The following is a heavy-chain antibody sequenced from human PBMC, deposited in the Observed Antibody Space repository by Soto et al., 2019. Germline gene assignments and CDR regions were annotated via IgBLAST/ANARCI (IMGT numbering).Heavy chain of an antibody. CDR3: ARNMPAAGTFDY. D-gene: IGHD6-13*01. V-gene: IGHV2-70*04. CDR2: IDGNNEK. J-gene: IGHJ4*02. Sequence: SGPTLVKPTQTVTLACSFSGFSLITGEVRVSWIRHPPGQALEWLARIDGNNEKYYTTSLKTRLTISKDNSKKQVVLKMTNMDTVDTGTHSCARNMPAAGTFDYWGQGALVTVSS. CDR1: GFSLITGEVR.